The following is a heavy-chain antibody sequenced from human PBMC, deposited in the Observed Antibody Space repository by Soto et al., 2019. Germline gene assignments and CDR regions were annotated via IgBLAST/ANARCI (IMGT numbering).Heavy chain of an antibody. Sequence: GGSLRLSCAASGFTFSSYWMSWVRQAPGKGLEWVANINHDGSEKYYVDSVKGRFTISRDNAKNSLYLKMNNLRAEDAAVYDCASCWYYFDYWGQGTLVTVSS. J-gene: IGHJ4*02. CDR3: ASCWYYFDY. CDR2: INHDGSEK. CDR1: GFTFSSYW. V-gene: IGHV3-7*01. D-gene: IGHD6-13*01.